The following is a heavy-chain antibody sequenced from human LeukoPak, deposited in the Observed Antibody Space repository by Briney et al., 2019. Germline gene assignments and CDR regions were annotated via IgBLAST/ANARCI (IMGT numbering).Heavy chain of an antibody. Sequence: SQTLSLTCTVSGGSISSGGYYWSWIRQHPGKGLEWIGYIYYSGSTYYNPSLKSRVTISVDTPKNQFSLKLSSVTAADTAVYYCARGTGPYYYYMDVWGKGTTVTVSS. CDR2: IYYSGST. CDR3: ARGTGPYYYYMDV. V-gene: IGHV4-31*03. D-gene: IGHD3/OR15-3a*01. J-gene: IGHJ6*03. CDR1: GGSISSGGYY.